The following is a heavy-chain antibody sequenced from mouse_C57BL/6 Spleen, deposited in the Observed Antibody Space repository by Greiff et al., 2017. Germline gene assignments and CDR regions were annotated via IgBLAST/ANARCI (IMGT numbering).Heavy chain of an antibody. D-gene: IGHD2-3*01. CDR2: INYDGSST. J-gene: IGHJ4*01. CDR3: ARDTPDGYYAMDY. Sequence: EVKLMESEGGLVQPGSSMKLSCTASGFTFSDYYMAWVRQVPEKGLEWVANINYDGSSTYYLDSLKSRFIISRDNAKNILYLQMSSLKSEDTATYYCARDTPDGYYAMDYWGQGTSVTVSS. CDR1: GFTFSDYY. V-gene: IGHV5-16*01.